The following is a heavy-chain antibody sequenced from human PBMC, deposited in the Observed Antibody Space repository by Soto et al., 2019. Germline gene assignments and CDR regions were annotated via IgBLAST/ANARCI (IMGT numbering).Heavy chain of an antibody. Sequence: GGSLRLSCVASGFTLSSYHMDWVRQAPGKGLEWISYVHASSISNIYYADSVKGRFTISRDNAKNSLYLQMDSLRAEDTAVYYCARDGTTGTANYHYAMDVWGQGTTVTVSS. D-gene: IGHD4-17*01. V-gene: IGHV3-48*03. CDR3: ARDGTTGTANYHYAMDV. J-gene: IGHJ6*02. CDR1: GFTLSSYH. CDR2: VHASSISNI.